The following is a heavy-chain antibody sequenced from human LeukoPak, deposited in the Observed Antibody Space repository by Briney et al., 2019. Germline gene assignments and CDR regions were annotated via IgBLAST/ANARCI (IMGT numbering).Heavy chain of an antibody. CDR1: GFTFSNYA. CDR3: AKWGDFDVLTGYYVPDF. D-gene: IGHD3-9*01. J-gene: IGHJ4*02. CDR2: ITGSGGNT. Sequence: GGSLRLSCAASGFTFSNYAMSWVRQAPGEGLEWVSAITGSGGNTYYADSVKGRFTISRDNSKNTLYLQMNSLRDEDTAVYYCAKWGDFDVLTGYYVPDFWGQGTLVTVSS. V-gene: IGHV3-23*01.